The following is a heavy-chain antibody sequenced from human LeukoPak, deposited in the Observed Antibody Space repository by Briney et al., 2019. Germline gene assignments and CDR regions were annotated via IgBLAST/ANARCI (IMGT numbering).Heavy chain of an antibody. V-gene: IGHV1-8*03. J-gene: IGHJ4*02. CDR3: AKVRMVQGINHFDY. Sequence: GASVKVSCKASGYTFTSYDINWVRQATGQGLEWMGWMNPNSGNTGYAQKFQGRVTITRNTSISTAYMELSSLRSDDTALYYCAKVRMVQGINHFDYWGQGTLVTVSS. D-gene: IGHD3-10*01. CDR2: MNPNSGNT. CDR1: GYTFTSYD.